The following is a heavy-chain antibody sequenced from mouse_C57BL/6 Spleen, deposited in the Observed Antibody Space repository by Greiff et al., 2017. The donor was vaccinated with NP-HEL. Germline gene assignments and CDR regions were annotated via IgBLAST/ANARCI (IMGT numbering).Heavy chain of an antibody. V-gene: IGHV14-4*01. Sequence: VQLQQSGAELVRPGASVKLSCTASGFNIKDDYMHWVKQRPEQGLEWIGWLDPENGDTEYASKFQGKATITADTSSNTAYLQLSSLTSEDTAVYYCTKPSLYYYGSSYVHFDYWGQGTTLTVSS. CDR1: GFNIKDDY. CDR2: LDPENGDT. CDR3: TKPSLYYYGSSYVHFDY. D-gene: IGHD1-1*01. J-gene: IGHJ2*01.